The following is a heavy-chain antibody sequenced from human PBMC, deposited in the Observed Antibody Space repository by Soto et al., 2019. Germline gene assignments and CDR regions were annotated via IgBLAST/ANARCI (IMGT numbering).Heavy chain of an antibody. CDR1: GGTFSSYA. CDR3: ASKYYYDSSGYPYGMDV. D-gene: IGHD3-22*01. CDR2: IIPIFGTA. V-gene: IGHV1-69*01. J-gene: IGHJ6*02. Sequence: QVQLVQSGAEVKKPGSSVKVSCKASGGTFSSYAISWVRQAPGQGLEWMGGIIPIFGTANYAQKFQGRVTITAGESTSTAYMELSSLRSEDTAVYYCASKYYYDSSGYPYGMDVWGQGTTVTVSS.